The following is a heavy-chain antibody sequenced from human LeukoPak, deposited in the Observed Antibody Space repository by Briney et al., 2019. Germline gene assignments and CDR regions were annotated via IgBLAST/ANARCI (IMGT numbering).Heavy chain of an antibody. V-gene: IGHV3-23*01. CDR1: GFIFRNYA. CDR2: ITGSGDTT. CDR3: AKWGDYDILTGYYVSDF. J-gene: IGHJ4*02. Sequence: PGGSLRLSCAASGFIFRNYARRWVRQAPGKGVEWVSAITGSGDTTYYADSVKGRFTISRDNSKNTLYVEMNTLRAEDTAVYYCAKWGDYDILTGYYVSDFWGQGTLVTVSA. D-gene: IGHD3-9*01.